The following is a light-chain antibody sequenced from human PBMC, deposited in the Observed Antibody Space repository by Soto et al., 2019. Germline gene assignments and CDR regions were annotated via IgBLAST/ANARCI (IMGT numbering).Light chain of an antibody. V-gene: IGKV1-5*03. CDR2: KAS. CDR1: QSVNSW. Sequence: DIQMTQSPSTLSASVGDRVTITCRVSQSVNSWLAWYQQKPGKAPKLLIYKASSLESGVPSRFSGSGSGTEFTLTISSLQPDDFATYYCQQYSNYWTFGQGTKVEIK. J-gene: IGKJ1*01. CDR3: QQYSNYWT.